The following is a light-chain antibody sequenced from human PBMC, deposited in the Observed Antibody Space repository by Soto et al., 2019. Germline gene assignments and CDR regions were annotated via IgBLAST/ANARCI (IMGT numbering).Light chain of an antibody. J-gene: IGLJ3*02. V-gene: IGLV2-14*01. CDR3: SSYASSTTPWV. Sequence: QSVLTQPASVSGSPGQSITISCTGTSSDIGGYNYVSWYQQHPGKAPKLIIYEVSNRPSGLSNRFSGSRSGNTASLTISGLQAEDEADYYCSSYASSTTPWVFGGGTKLTVL. CDR2: EVS. CDR1: SSDIGGYNY.